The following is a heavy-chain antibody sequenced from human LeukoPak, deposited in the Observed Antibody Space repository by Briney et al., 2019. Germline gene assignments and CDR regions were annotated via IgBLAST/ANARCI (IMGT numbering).Heavy chain of an antibody. Sequence: PGGSLRLSCVASGFTFSSYIMTWVRQAPGKGLEWVSTIKGGAEATFYADSVKDRFTISRDNAKNSLYLQMNSLRAEDTAVYYCARYDIPRSYWGQGTLVTVSS. CDR3: ARYDIPRSY. J-gene: IGHJ4*02. D-gene: IGHD3-9*01. CDR2: IKGGAEAT. CDR1: GFTFSSYI. V-gene: IGHV3-23*01.